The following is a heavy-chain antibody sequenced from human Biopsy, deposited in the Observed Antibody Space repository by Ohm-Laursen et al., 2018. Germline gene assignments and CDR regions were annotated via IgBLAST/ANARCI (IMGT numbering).Heavy chain of an antibody. V-gene: IGHV3-30*03. D-gene: IGHD3-9*01. Sequence: SLRLSYTASGFTFSSHGMHWVRQAPGKGLEWVAHFSYDGINKHYADSVKGRFTISRDNSKNTLSLQMNSLRVEDTAMYYCLREAATGYYRTADFWGQGTLVTVSS. CDR1: GFTFSSHG. CDR3: LREAATGYYRTADF. CDR2: FSYDGINK. J-gene: IGHJ4*02.